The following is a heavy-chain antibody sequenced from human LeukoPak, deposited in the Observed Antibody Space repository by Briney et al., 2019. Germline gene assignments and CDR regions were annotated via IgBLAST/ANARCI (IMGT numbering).Heavy chain of an antibody. CDR3: AKCPSGVLRYFAPIDY. CDR1: GFTFSSYA. CDR2: ISYDGSNK. D-gene: IGHD3-9*01. J-gene: IGHJ4*02. Sequence: GGSLRLSCPATGFTFSSYAMHWVRQAPVKGLEWVAVISYDGSNKYYADSVKGRFTISRDNSKNTLYLQMNSLRAEDTAVYYCAKCPSGVLRYFAPIDYWGQGTLVTVSS. V-gene: IGHV3-30-3*02.